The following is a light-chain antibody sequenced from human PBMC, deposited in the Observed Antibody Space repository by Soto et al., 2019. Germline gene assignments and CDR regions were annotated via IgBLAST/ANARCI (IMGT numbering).Light chain of an antibody. J-gene: IGLJ2*01. CDR3: QSYDSSLSVV. Sequence: QSVLTQPPSVFGAPGQRVTISCTGSSSNIGAGYDVHWYQQLPGTAPKLLIYGNSNRPSGVPDRFSGSKSGTSASLAITGLQAEDEADYSCQSYDSSLSVVFGGGTKLTVL. CDR2: GNS. V-gene: IGLV1-40*01. CDR1: SSNIGAGYD.